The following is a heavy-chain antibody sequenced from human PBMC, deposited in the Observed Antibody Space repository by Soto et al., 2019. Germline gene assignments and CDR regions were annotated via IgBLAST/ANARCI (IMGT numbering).Heavy chain of an antibody. CDR1: GDTFSFYS. Sequence: QVQLVQSGAEVRTPGSSVKVSCKASGDTFSFYSINWVRQSHGLGLEWMGRINPILSMSNYAQRFQGRVTIPPDKSTSTAYMELSGLSSEDTYIYYCASSYGSGYRACDYWGQGALVTVSS. D-gene: IGHD3-10*01. CDR2: INPILSMS. V-gene: IGHV1-69*02. J-gene: IGHJ4*02. CDR3: ASSYGSGYRACDY.